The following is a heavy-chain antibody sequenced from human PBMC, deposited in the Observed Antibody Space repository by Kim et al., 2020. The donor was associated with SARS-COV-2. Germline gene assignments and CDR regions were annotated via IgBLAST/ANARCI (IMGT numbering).Heavy chain of an antibody. CDR3: ARGVVEGVDY. D-gene: IGHD2-2*01. Sequence: NTGYAQKSQGRVAMTRDTSINTAYMELRSLRSDDTSVYYCARGVVEGVDYWGQGTLVPVSS. V-gene: IGHV1-8*01. J-gene: IGHJ4*02. CDR2: NT.